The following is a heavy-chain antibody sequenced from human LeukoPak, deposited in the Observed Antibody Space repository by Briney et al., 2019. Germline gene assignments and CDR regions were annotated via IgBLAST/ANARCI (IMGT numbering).Heavy chain of an antibody. Sequence: PGGSLRLSSAASGFTFSDFWMSWVRQVPGKGLEWVSGISSSGGSTNYADSVKGWFTISKDNSKNTVYLQMSSLRVDDTAVYYCAKAASSSWPSYYYGMDVWGQGTTVTVSS. CDR1: GFTFSDFW. CDR3: AKAASSSWPSYYYGMDV. J-gene: IGHJ6*02. V-gene: IGHV3-23*01. D-gene: IGHD6-13*01. CDR2: ISSSGGST.